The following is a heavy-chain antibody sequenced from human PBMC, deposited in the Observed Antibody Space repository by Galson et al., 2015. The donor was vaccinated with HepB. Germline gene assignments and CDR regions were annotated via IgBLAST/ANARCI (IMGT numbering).Heavy chain of an antibody. CDR1: GYNFENYA. V-gene: IGHV3-9*01. J-gene: IGHJ4*02. CDR3: VKGQSATIYNDYFDH. Sequence: SLRLSCAASGYNFENYAIHWVRQAPGKGLEWVSGISWNSESRGYADSVKGRVTISRDNAKNSLSLQVNSLRPEDSALYYCVKGQSATIYNDYFDHWGQGTLLTVSP. D-gene: IGHD1-14*01. CDR2: ISWNSESR.